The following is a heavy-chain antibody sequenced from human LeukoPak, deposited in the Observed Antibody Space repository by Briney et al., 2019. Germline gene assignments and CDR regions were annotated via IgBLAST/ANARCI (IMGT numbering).Heavy chain of an antibody. V-gene: IGHV3-30*04. CDR1: GFTFSTYA. CDR3: ARDSATGTTINYFDY. J-gene: IGHJ4*02. CDR2: MSFDGRNA. Sequence: GGSLRLSCAASGFTFSTYALHWVRQAPGKGLEWVAVMSFDGRNANYADSVKGRLTFSRDNSKNSLSLQMNSLRPEDTAVYYCARDSATGTTINYFDYWGQGTLVTVSS. D-gene: IGHD1-1*01.